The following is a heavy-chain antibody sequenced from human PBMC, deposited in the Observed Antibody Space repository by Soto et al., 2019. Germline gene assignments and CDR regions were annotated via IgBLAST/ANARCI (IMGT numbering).Heavy chain of an antibody. D-gene: IGHD1-26*01. CDR3: TREVENFRGMISFGY. CDR1: GYPFTTYG. V-gene: IGHV1-18*04. J-gene: IGHJ4*02. Sequence: QVQLVQSGGEVKKPGASVRVSCKASGYPFTTYGMSWVRQAPGQGLEWMGWMSAYTGDTRYAQKFQGRVTMTRDISTTTAYMELGSLGSDDTAVYYCTREVENFRGMISFGYWGQGSRVTVSS. CDR2: MSAYTGDT.